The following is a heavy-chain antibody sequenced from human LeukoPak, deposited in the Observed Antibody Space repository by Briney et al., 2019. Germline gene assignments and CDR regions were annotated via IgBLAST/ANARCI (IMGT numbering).Heavy chain of an antibody. CDR1: GFTFSSYW. CDR3: ARVDGWYPGNY. Sequence: PGGSLRLSCEASGFTFSSYWMSWVRQAPGQGLQWVANTKKDGSENSYVDSVKGRFTISRDNAKNSLYLQMRSRRAEDTAVYYCARVDGWYPGNYWGQGTLVTVSS. CDR2: TKKDGSEN. V-gene: IGHV3-7*04. J-gene: IGHJ4*02. D-gene: IGHD6-19*01.